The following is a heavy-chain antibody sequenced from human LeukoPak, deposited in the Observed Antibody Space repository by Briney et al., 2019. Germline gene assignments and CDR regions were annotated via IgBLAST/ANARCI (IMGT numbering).Heavy chain of an antibody. CDR3: ASLLGVKGSSPHFDY. J-gene: IGHJ4*02. V-gene: IGHV4-59*01. Sequence: SETLSLTCTVSGGSISSYYWSWIRQPPGKGLEWIGYIYYSGSTNYNPPLKSRVTISVDTSKNQFSLKLSSVTAADTAVYYCASLLGVKGSSPHFDYWGQGTLVTVSS. CDR2: IYYSGST. D-gene: IGHD6-6*01. CDR1: GGSISSYY.